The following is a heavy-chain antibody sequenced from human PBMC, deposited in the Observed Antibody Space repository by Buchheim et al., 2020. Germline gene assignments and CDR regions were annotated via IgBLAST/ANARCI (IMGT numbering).Heavy chain of an antibody. Sequence: QVQLQESGPGLVKPSQTLSLTCTVSGGSISSGGYYWSWIRQHPGKGLEWIGYIYYSGSTYYNPSLKSRATISIHPSKNQLSLKLSSVTAADTAVYYCAREIRYYYDSSGPQYYFDYWGQGTL. CDR2: IYYSGST. CDR3: AREIRYYYDSSGPQYYFDY. D-gene: IGHD3-22*01. CDR1: GGSISSGGYY. J-gene: IGHJ4*02. V-gene: IGHV4-31*03.